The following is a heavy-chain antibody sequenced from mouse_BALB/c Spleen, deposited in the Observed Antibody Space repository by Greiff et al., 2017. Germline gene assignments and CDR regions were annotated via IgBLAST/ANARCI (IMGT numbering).Heavy chain of an antibody. Sequence: QVQLQQSGAELVRPGTSVKISCKASGYAFTNYWLGWVKQRPGHGLEWIGDIYPGSGNTYYNEKFKGKATLTADKSSSTAYMQLSSLTSEDSAVYFCAREENYGNYDYWGQGTTLTVSS. V-gene: IGHV1-63*01. J-gene: IGHJ2*01. CDR1: GYAFTNYW. D-gene: IGHD2-1*01. CDR2: IYPGSGNT. CDR3: AREENYGNYDY.